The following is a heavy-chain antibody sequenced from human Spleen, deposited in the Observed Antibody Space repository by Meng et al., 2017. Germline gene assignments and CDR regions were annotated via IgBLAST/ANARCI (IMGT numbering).Heavy chain of an antibody. D-gene: IGHD1-26*01. Sequence: GESLKISCAASGFTFSNFAMKWVRQAPGKGLEWVSGISGSGGNIYYADSVKGRFTISRGNSKNTLYLQMNSLRVEDTAIYYCAKEGSWELLRGAGDYWGQGTLVTVSS. CDR1: GFTFSNFA. CDR2: ISGSGGNI. CDR3: AKEGSWELLRGAGDY. J-gene: IGHJ4*02. V-gene: IGHV3-23*01.